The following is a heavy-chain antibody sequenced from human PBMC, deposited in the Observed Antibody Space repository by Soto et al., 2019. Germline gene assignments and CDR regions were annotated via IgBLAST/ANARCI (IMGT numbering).Heavy chain of an antibody. J-gene: IGHJ4*02. CDR2: IYYSGRT. CDR3: ARVGGDDFGDSGGFDY. D-gene: IGHD4-17*01. Sequence: SETLYLTCTVSGGSIRDYFWTWIRQPPGKGLEWIGYIYYSGRTNYNPSLKSRVSISVDTSKNHLSLQLRSVTAADTAVYYCARVGGDDFGDSGGFDYWGQGTLVTVSS. V-gene: IGHV4-59*01. CDR1: GGSIRDYF.